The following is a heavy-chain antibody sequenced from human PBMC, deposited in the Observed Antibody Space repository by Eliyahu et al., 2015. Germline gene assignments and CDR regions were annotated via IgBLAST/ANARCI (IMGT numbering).Heavy chain of an antibody. V-gene: IGHV1-46*01. J-gene: IGHJ6*02. CDR3: ARDLIIYDILTGYYDYYYYGMDV. CDR2: INPSGGST. D-gene: IGHD3-9*01. Sequence: LEWMGIINPSGGSTSYAQKFQGRVTMTRDTSTSTVYMELSSLRSEDTAVYYCARDLIIYDILTGYYDYYYYGMDVWGQGTTVTVSS.